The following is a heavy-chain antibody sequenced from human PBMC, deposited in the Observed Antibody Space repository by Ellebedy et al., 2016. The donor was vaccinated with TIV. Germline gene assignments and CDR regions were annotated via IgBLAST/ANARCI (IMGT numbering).Heavy chain of an antibody. V-gene: IGHV4-4*07. CDR1: GGSIRNYF. D-gene: IGHD3-10*01. Sequence: GSLRLXXTVSGGSIRNYFWSWVRQPAGKGLEWIGRVHTSGSTSYNPSLKSRVVVSVDTSKNQFSLTLTSVTAADTAIYYCAREARGRWEFGVGWGQGTLVTVSS. J-gene: IGHJ4*02. CDR2: VHTSGST. CDR3: AREARGRWEFGVG.